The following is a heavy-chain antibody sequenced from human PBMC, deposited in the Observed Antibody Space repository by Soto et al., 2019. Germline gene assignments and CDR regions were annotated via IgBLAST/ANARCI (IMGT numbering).Heavy chain of an antibody. J-gene: IGHJ3*02. CDR3: ARRSWDAFDI. Sequence: LGGSLRLSCAASGFTFSDYYMSWIRQAPGKGLEWVSYISSSPSYTDYADSVKGRFTISRDNAKNSLYLQMNSLRAEDTAVYYCARRSWDAFDIWGQGTMVTVSS. D-gene: IGHD1-26*01. CDR2: ISSSPSYT. V-gene: IGHV3-11*03. CDR1: GFTFSDYY.